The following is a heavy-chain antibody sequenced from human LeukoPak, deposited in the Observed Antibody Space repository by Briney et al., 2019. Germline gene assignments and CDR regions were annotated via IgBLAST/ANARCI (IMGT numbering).Heavy chain of an antibody. D-gene: IGHD3-9*01. CDR3: ARGKANWLSHDAFDI. J-gene: IGHJ3*02. V-gene: IGHV1-2*02. CDR2: INPNSGGT. Sequence: GASVKVSCKASGYTFSSYGISWVRQAPGQGLEWMGWINPNSGGTNYAQKFQGRVTMTRDTSISTAYMELSRLRSDDTAVYYCARGKANWLSHDAFDIWGQGTMVTVSS. CDR1: GYTFSSYG.